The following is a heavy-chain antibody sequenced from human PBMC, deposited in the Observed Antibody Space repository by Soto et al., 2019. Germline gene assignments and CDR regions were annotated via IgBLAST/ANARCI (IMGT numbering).Heavy chain of an antibody. V-gene: IGHV3-33*01. D-gene: IGHD3-22*01. CDR1: GFTFSSYG. CDR2: IWYDGSNK. Sequence: QVQLVESGGGVVQPGRSLRLSCAASGFTFSSYGMHWVRQAPGKGLEWVAVIWYDGSNKYYADSVKGRFTISRDNSKNTRYLQMNSLRAEDTAVYYCAREGAYDSSGYYSDYWGQGTLVTVSS. J-gene: IGHJ4*02. CDR3: AREGAYDSSGYYSDY.